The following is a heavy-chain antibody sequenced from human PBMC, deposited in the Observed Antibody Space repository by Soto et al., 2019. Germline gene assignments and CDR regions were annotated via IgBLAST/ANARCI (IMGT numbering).Heavy chain of an antibody. D-gene: IGHD5-18*01. CDR2: IIPIFGTA. V-gene: IGHV1-69*13. CDR3: ARSPDRAMVNWFDP. CDR1: GGTFSSYA. Sequence: ASVKVSCKASGGTFSSYAISWVRQAPGQGLEWMGGIIPIFGTANYAQKFQGRVTITADESTSTAYMELSSLRSEDTAVYYCARSPDRAMVNWFDPWGQGTLVTVSS. J-gene: IGHJ5*02.